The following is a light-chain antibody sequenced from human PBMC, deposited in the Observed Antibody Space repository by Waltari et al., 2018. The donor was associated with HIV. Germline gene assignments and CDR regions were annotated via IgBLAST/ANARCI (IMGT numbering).Light chain of an antibody. CDR2: GAS. Sequence: EIVLTQSPGTLSLSPGERATLSCRASQSVSSSYLAWYQQKPGQAPRLLIYGASSRATGIPDRFSGSGSGTDLTLTIRRVEPEDFAVYYCQQYGSSPVYTFGQGTKLEIK. V-gene: IGKV3-20*01. CDR1: QSVSSSY. CDR3: QQYGSSPVYT. J-gene: IGKJ2*01.